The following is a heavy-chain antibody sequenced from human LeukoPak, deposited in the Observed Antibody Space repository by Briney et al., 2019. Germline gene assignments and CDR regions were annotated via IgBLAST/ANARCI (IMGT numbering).Heavy chain of an antibody. J-gene: IGHJ4*02. D-gene: IGHD3-9*01. V-gene: IGHV3-30*02. CDR1: GFTFSSYG. CDR2: IRYDGSNK. Sequence: TGGSLRLSCAASGFTFSSYGMHWVRQAPGKGLEWVAYIRYDGSNKYYADSVKGRFTISRDNAKNSLYLQMNSLRAEDTAVYYCARQGPDYDILTGYYPPFDYWGQGTLVTVSS. CDR3: ARQGPDYDILTGYYPPFDY.